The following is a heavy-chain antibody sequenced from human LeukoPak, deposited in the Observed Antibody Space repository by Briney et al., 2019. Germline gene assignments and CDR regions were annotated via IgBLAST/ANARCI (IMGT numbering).Heavy chain of an antibody. CDR1: GGSISGSNW. D-gene: IGHD2-15*01. J-gene: IGHJ6*02. V-gene: IGHV4-4*02. Sequence: PSGTLSLTCAVSGGSISGSNWWSWVRQPPGKGLEWIGEIYYSGSTNYNPSLKSRVTISVDKSKNQFSLKLSSVTAADTAVYYCARGLWVAEDYGMDVWGQGTTVTVSS. CDR2: IYYSGST. CDR3: ARGLWVAEDYGMDV.